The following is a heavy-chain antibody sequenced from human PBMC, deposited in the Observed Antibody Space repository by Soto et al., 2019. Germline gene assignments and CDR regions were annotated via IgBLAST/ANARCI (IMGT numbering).Heavy chain of an antibody. Sequence: PGGSRRLACAAAGVTFSDYYMSWIRQAPGKGLEWVSYISSSGSTIYYADSVKGRFTISRDNAKNSLYLQMNSLRAEDTAVYYCARGSGEDIVVVVAAASDYWGQGTLVTVSS. J-gene: IGHJ4*02. CDR3: ARGSGEDIVVVVAAASDY. CDR1: GVTFSDYY. V-gene: IGHV3-11*01. CDR2: ISSSGSTI. D-gene: IGHD2-15*01.